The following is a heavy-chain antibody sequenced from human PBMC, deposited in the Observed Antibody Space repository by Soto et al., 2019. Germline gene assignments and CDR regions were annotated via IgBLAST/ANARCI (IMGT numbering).Heavy chain of an antibody. CDR1: GYSFTSYW. V-gene: IGHV5-10-1*01. D-gene: IGHD1-26*01. CDR3: AREPDNSYSGSYPSPYYY. Sequence: PGESLKISCKGSGYSFTSYWISWVRQMPGKGLEWMGRIDPSDSYTNYSPSFQGHVTISADKSISTAYLQWSSLKASDTAMYYCAREPDNSYSGSYPSPYYYWGQGTLVTVSS. CDR2: IDPSDSYT. J-gene: IGHJ4*02.